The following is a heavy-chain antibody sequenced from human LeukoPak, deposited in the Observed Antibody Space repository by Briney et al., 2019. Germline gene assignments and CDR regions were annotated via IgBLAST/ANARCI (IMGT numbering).Heavy chain of an antibody. V-gene: IGHV3-23*01. D-gene: IGHD7-27*01. J-gene: IGHJ4*02. CDR1: GFTFSSYA. CDR2: ITGSGGST. Sequence: GGSLRLSCAASGFTFSSYAMSWVRQAPGKGLEWVSAITGSGGSTYYTDSVKGRFTISRDNSKNTLYVQMNSLRAEDTAVYYCATERNWVFDYWGQGTLVTVSS. CDR3: ATERNWVFDY.